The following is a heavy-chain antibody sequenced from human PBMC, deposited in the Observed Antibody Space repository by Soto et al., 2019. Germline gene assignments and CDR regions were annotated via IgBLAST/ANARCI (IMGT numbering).Heavy chain of an antibody. CDR1: GFSLTTCGVG. V-gene: IGHV2-5*01. D-gene: IGHD6-6*01. J-gene: IGHJ3*01. Sequence: QITLKTSGPALVQPTQPLTLTGTFSGFSLTTCGVGVGWIRQPPGKALDWLALIYWNDDERYRPSLRSRLTITKHTSKNRVVLTMTNMDAVDTATYYYAPSRRSSGDAFDFWGQGTMVTVSS. CDR2: IYWNDDE. CDR3: APSRRSSGDAFDF.